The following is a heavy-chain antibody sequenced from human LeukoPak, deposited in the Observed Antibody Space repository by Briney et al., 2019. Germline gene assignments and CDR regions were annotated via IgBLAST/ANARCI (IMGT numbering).Heavy chain of an antibody. J-gene: IGHJ5*02. CDR3: ARDNWFDP. V-gene: IGHV4-59*01. Sequence: PSETLSLTCTVSGGSNSSYYWSWIRQPPGKGLEWIGYIYYSGSTNYNPSLKSRVTISVDTSKNQFSLKLSSVTAADTAVYYCARDNWFDPWGQGTLVTVSS. CDR2: IYYSGST. CDR1: GGSNSSYY.